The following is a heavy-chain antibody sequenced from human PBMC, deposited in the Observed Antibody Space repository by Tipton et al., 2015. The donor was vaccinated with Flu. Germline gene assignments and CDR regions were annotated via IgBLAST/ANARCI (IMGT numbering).Heavy chain of an antibody. J-gene: IGHJ4*02. Sequence: SLRLSCKVSGFDFSVYGMHWIRQAPGKGLEWVTIISYDGSNKYYADSVKGRFTVSRDNSKNTLYLQMNSLRAEDTAVYYCAKGCRGGGNCYYFDHCGQGTLVTVSS. CDR2: ISYDGSNK. CDR3: AKGCRGGGNCYYFDH. CDR1: GFDFSVYG. V-gene: IGHV3-30*18. D-gene: IGHD2-15*01.